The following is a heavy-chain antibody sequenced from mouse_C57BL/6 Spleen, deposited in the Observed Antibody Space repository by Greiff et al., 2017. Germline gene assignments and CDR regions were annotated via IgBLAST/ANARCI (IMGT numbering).Heavy chain of an antibody. D-gene: IGHD1-1*01. CDR2: IYPGSGNT. V-gene: IGHV1-66*01. CDR3: ARFPSITTVVAPYYFDY. CDR1: GYSFTSYY. J-gene: IGHJ2*01. Sequence: VQLVESGPELVKPGASVKISCKASGYSFTSYYIHWVKQRPGQGLEWIGWIYPGSGNTKYNEKFKGKATLTADTSSSTAYMQLSSLTSEDSAVYYCARFPSITTVVAPYYFDYWGQGTTLTVSS.